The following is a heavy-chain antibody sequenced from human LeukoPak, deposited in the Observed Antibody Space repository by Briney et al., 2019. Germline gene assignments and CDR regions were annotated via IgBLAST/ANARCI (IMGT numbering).Heavy chain of an antibody. V-gene: IGHV3-7*01. CDR2: IDRDGRVQ. CDR1: GFTTHYW. CDR3: TGGSDKVLSGGYYYYMDV. D-gene: IGHD2/OR15-2a*01. J-gene: IGHJ6*03. Sequence: GGSLRLSCTASGFTTHYWLNWVRQSPGKGLEWVANIDRDGRVQHYVDSVEGRFTISRDSAKNSLALQMHSLRAEDTAVYYCTGGSDKVLSGGYYYYMDVWGTGTTVTVSS.